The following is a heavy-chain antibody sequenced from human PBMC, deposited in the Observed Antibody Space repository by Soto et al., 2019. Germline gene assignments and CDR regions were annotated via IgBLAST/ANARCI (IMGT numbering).Heavy chain of an antibody. CDR2: IYYSGTT. D-gene: IGHD3-10*01. V-gene: IGHV4-61*01. Sequence: SETLSLTCAVSGDSVSNDNYYWSWVRQPPGKGLEWIGYIYYSGTTNYNSYLKSRLSLSVDTSENQFSLKLSSVTAADTAVYYCARTGGRRRLLWFGESPPSYYYYYGMDVWGQGTTVTVSS. CDR3: ARTGGRRRLLWFGESPPSYYYYYGMDV. J-gene: IGHJ6*02. CDR1: GDSVSNDNYY.